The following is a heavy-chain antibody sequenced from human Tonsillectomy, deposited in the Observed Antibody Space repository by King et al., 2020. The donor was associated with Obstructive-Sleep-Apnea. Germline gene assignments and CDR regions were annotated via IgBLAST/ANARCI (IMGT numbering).Heavy chain of an antibody. J-gene: IGHJ4*02. CDR2: VYYSGST. CDR3: AGESSGYRY. Sequence: VQLQESGPGLVKPSETLSLTCTVSGDSISSYYLSWIRQPPGKGLEWIGYVYYSGSTKYNPSLKSRVTISIDTSKNQFSLKLSSVTAADTAVYYCAGESSGYRYWGQGTLVTVSS. D-gene: IGHD3-22*01. CDR1: GDSISSYY. V-gene: IGHV4-59*01.